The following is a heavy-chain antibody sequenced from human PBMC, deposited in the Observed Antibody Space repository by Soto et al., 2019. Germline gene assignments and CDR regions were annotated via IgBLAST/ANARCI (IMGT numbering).Heavy chain of an antibody. Sequence: PGGSLRLSCAAPGLTFSNYAMSWVRQAPGKGLEWVSAISGSGGSTFYADSVKGRFTISRDNSKNTLYLQMNSLRAEDTAVYFCAGRIAVAGTLAYWGQGTLVTVYS. D-gene: IGHD6-19*01. CDR1: GLTFSNYA. V-gene: IGHV3-23*01. CDR2: ISGSGGST. CDR3: AGRIAVAGTLAY. J-gene: IGHJ4*02.